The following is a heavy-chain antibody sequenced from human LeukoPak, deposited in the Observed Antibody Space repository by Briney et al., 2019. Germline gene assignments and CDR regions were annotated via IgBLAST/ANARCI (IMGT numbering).Heavy chain of an antibody. CDR2: IHSTGST. CDR3: ARDPNYFVQ. J-gene: IGHJ4*02. V-gene: IGHV4-59*01. Sequence: SETLSLTCTVSGGSISSYYWTWIRQPPGKGLKWIGYIHSTGSTNYNPSLKSRVTISLDTSKSQFSLKLNSVTAADPAVDFCARDPNYFVQWGQGILVTVSS. CDR1: GGSISSYY.